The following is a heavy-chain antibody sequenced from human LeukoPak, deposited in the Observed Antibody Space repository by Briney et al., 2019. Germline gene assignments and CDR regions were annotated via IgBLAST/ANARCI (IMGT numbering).Heavy chain of an antibody. V-gene: IGHV4-31*03. Sequence: TLSLTCTVSGGSISSGGYYWSWIRQHPGKGLEWIGYIYYSGSTYYNPSLKSRVTISVDTSKNQFSLKLSSVTAADTAVYYCAREDRGYSYGAGYYYYYGMDVWGQGTTVTVSS. CDR3: AREDRGYSYGAGYYYYYGMDV. CDR1: GGSISSGGYY. CDR2: IYYSGST. J-gene: IGHJ6*02. D-gene: IGHD5-18*01.